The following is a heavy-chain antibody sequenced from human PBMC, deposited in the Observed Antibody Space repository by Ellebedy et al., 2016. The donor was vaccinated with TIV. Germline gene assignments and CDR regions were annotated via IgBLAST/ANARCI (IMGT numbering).Heavy chain of an antibody. CDR2: IIPIFGTA. J-gene: IGHJ6*02. V-gene: IGHV1-69*06. D-gene: IGHD6-13*01. CDR3: ASCIAAAGTVYYYYGMDV. CDR1: GYTFTGYY. Sequence: SVKVSXXASGYTFTGYYMHWVRQAPGQGLEWMGGIIPIFGTANYAQKFQGRVTITADKSTSTAYMELSSLRSEDTAVYYCASCIAAAGTVYYYYGMDVWGQGTTVTVSS.